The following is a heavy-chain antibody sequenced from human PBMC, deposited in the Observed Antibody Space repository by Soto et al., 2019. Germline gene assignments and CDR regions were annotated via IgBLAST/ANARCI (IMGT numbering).Heavy chain of an antibody. J-gene: IGHJ6*02. D-gene: IGHD5-12*01. CDR2: IFHSGST. Sequence: QLQLQESGSGLVKPSQTLSLTCAVSGGSISSGGYSWSWIRQPPGKGLEWIGYIFHSGSTYYNPSLKRRVTISVDRSKNQFSLKLSSVPAADTAVYYCARRRGFPYYYGMDVWGQGTTVTVSS. V-gene: IGHV4-30-2*01. CDR3: ARRRGFPYYYGMDV. CDR1: GGSISSGGYS.